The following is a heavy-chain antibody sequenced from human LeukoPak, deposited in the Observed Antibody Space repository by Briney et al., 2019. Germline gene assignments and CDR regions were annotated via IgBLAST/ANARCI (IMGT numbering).Heavy chain of an antibody. Sequence: ASVKVSCKASGYTFTGYYMHWVRQAPGQGLEWMGWINPNSGGTNYAQKFQGRVTMTRDTSISTAYMELSRLRSDDTAVYYCARDGSRQIITIFGVVIEGNYYYMDVWGKGTTVTVSS. CDR1: GYTFTGYY. V-gene: IGHV1-2*02. J-gene: IGHJ6*03. CDR2: INPNSGGT. CDR3: ARDGSRQIITIFGVVIEGNYYYMDV. D-gene: IGHD3-3*01.